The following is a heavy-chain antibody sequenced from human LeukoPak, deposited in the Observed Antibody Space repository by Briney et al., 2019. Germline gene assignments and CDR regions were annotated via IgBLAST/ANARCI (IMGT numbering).Heavy chain of an antibody. CDR1: GGSISSYY. V-gene: IGHV4-4*07. Sequence: SETLSLTCTVSGGSISSYYWSWIRQPAGKGLEWIGRIYTSGSTNYNPSLKGRVTTSVDTSKNQFSLKLSSVTAADTAVYYCARVKRGIAALSRAFDIWGQGTMVTVSS. CDR3: ARVKRGIAALSRAFDI. J-gene: IGHJ3*02. D-gene: IGHD6-13*01. CDR2: IYTSGST.